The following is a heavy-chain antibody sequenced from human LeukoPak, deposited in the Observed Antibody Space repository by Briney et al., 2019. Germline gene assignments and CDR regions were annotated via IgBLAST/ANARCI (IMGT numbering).Heavy chain of an antibody. J-gene: IGHJ4*02. CDR3: ARGRDVWGSYRKHPYFDY. D-gene: IGHD3-16*02. CDR2: IYYSGST. V-gene: IGHV4-39*07. CDR1: GGSISSNSYY. Sequence: SETLPLTCAVSGGSISSNSYYWGWIRQPPGTGLEWIGSIYYSGSTYYNPSLKSRVTISVDTSKNQFSLKLSSVTAADTAVYYCARGRDVWGSYRKHPYFDYWGQGILVTVSS.